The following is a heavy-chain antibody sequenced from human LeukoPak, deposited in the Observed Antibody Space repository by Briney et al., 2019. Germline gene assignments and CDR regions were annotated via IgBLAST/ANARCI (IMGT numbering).Heavy chain of an antibody. CDR1: GYTFTSYG. Sequence: ASVKVSCKASGYTFTSYGISWVRQAPGQGLEWMGWISAYNGNTNYAQKLQGRVTMTTDTSTSTAYMELRSLRSDDTAVYYCARGRITMVRGLPRYMDVWGKGTTVTVSS. D-gene: IGHD3-10*01. J-gene: IGHJ6*03. CDR3: ARGRITMVRGLPRYMDV. V-gene: IGHV1-18*01. CDR2: ISAYNGNT.